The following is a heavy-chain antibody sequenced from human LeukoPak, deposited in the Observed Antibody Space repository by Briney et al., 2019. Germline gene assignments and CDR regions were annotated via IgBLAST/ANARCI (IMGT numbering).Heavy chain of an antibody. J-gene: IGHJ4*02. CDR2: IKSQTEGGTT. CDR1: GFTFSNAW. D-gene: IGHD5-18*01. V-gene: IGHV3-15*01. Sequence: GGSLRLSCAASGFTFSNAWMSWVHQAPGKGLEWVGRIKSQTEGGTTDYAAPVKGRFTISRDDSKNTLYLQMNSLKTEDTAVYYCTTLHDGGTAMATFDYWGQGTLVTVSS. CDR3: TTLHDGGTAMATFDY.